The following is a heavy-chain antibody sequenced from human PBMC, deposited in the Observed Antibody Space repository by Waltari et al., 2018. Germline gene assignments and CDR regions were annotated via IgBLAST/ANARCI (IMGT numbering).Heavy chain of an antibody. CDR2: IYYSGST. CDR1: GGSISSSSYY. V-gene: IGHV4-39*01. Sequence: HLQLQESGPGLVKPSETLSLTCTVSGGSISSSSYYWGWIRQPPGKGLEGSGSIYYSGSTYYNPSLKSRVTISVDTSKNQFSLKLSSVTAADTAVYYCARHDYCSSTSCYVLNWFDPWGQGTLVTVSS. CDR3: ARHDYCSSTSCYVLNWFDP. D-gene: IGHD2-2*01. J-gene: IGHJ5*02.